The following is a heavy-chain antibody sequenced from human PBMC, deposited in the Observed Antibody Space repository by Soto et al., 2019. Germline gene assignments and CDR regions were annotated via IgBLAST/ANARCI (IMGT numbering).Heavy chain of an antibody. CDR3: AKDLFPTSGQRFFFES. J-gene: IGHJ4*02. V-gene: IGHV3-23*01. CDR1: GFTFSTYA. Sequence: LRLSCAASGFTFSTYAMTWVRQAPGRGLEWVSTILHDETPFYTDSVKGRFTISRDNVRGTLYLQMNGLRVEDAALYFCAKDLFPTSGQRFFFESWGQGSLVTVSS. D-gene: IGHD2-21*01. CDR2: ILHDETP.